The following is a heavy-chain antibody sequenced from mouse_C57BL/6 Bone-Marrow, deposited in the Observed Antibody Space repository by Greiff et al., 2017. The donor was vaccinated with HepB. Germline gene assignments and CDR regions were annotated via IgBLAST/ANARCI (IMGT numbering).Heavy chain of an antibody. D-gene: IGHD1-1*01. Sequence: VQLKESGPELVKPGASVKIPCKASGYTFTDYNMDWVKQSHGKSLEWIGDINPNNGGTIYNQKFKGKATLTVDKSSSTAYMELRSLTSEDTAVYYCARRNYGSSYDYAMDYWGQGTSVTVSS. CDR1: GYTFTDYN. V-gene: IGHV1-18*01. CDR2: INPNNGGT. CDR3: ARRNYGSSYDYAMDY. J-gene: IGHJ4*01.